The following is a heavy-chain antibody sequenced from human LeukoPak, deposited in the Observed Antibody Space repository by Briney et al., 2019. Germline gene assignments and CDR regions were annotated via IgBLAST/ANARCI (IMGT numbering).Heavy chain of an antibody. Sequence: SETLSLTCTLSGGSISSRYWSWIRQPPGKGLEWIGSIYYSGGTNYNPSLQGRVSISVDTSKIQFSLKLSSVTAADTAVYYCAREGVTKYYFDYWGQGTLVTVSS. CDR1: GGSISSRY. CDR2: IYYSGGT. CDR3: AREGVTKYYFDY. D-gene: IGHD4-11*01. V-gene: IGHV4-59*11. J-gene: IGHJ4*02.